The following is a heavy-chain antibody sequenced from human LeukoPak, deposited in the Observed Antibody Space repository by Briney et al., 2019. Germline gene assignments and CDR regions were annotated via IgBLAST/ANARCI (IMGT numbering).Heavy chain of an antibody. J-gene: IGHJ6*03. CDR2: ISGSGGST. CDR1: GFTFSSYA. V-gene: IGHV3-23*01. Sequence: GGSLRLSCAASGFTFSSYAMSWVRQAPGKGLEWVSAISGSGGSTYYADSVKGRFTISRDNSKNSLYLQMNSLRAEDTAVYYCARDNYYGSGSGNYMDVWGKGTTVTISS. D-gene: IGHD3-10*01. CDR3: ARDNYYGSGSGNYMDV.